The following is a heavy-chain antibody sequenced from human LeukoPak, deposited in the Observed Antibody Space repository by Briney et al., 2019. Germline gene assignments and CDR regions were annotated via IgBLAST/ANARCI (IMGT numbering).Heavy chain of an antibody. Sequence: ASVKVSCEASGYTFTGYYMHWVRQAPGQGLEWMGWINPNSGGTNYAQKFQGRVTMTRDTSISTAYMELSRLRSDDTAVYYCARGTTTVTTNAFDIWGQGTMVTVSS. D-gene: IGHD4-17*01. J-gene: IGHJ3*02. CDR1: GYTFTGYY. CDR2: INPNSGGT. V-gene: IGHV1-2*02. CDR3: ARGTTTVTTNAFDI.